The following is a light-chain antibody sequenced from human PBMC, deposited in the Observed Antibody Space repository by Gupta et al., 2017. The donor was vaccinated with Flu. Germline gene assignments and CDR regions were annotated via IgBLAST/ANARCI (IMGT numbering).Light chain of an antibody. V-gene: IGKV2D-29*01. J-gene: IGKJ2*01. CDR3: MQSLHLPYT. CDR1: QSHQHSNGKTY. Sequence: EIVMTQTPLSLSVTPGQPASISCKSSQSHQHSNGKTYLYWYLHKAGQPPRLLIYEISNRYSGVPDRVSGSGSGTDFTLKISRVEAEDVGIYYCMQSLHLPYTFGQGSKLEIK. CDR2: EIS.